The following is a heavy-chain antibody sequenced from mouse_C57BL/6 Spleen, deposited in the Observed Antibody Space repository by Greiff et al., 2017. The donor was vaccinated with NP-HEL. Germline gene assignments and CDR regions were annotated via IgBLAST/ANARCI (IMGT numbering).Heavy chain of an antibody. CDR1: GYTFTSYW. J-gene: IGHJ2*01. V-gene: IGHV1-7*01. CDR3: ARSEGITTVVPFDY. Sequence: QVQLKESGAELAKPGASVKLSCKASGYTFTSYWMHWVKQRPGQGLEWIGYINPSSGYTKYNQKFKDKATLTADNSSSTAYMQLSSLTYEDSAVYYCARSEGITTVVPFDYWGQGTTLTVSS. D-gene: IGHD1-1*01. CDR2: INPSSGYT.